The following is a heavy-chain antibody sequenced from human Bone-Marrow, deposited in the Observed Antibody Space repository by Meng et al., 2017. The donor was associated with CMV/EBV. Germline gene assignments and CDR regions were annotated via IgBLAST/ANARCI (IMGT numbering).Heavy chain of an antibody. Sequence: DSGHTSATPKDTSPLNVPFSGYAPRTCVWVVGWILQPPGKALEWLALIYWDDDKRYSPSLKSRLTITKDTSKNQVVLTMTNMDPVDTATYYCAHPRGWAFDYWGQGTLVTVSS. V-gene: IGHV2-5*02. J-gene: IGHJ4*02. CDR1: GYAPRTCVWV. CDR2: IYWDDDK. CDR3: AHPRGWAFDY. D-gene: IGHD6-19*01.